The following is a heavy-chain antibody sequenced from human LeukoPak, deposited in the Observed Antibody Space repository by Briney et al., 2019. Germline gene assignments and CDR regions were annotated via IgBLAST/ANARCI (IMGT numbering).Heavy chain of an antibody. D-gene: IGHD3-16*02. CDR1: GFTFSSYA. CDR3: ARGAGGLRLGELSLWVGDAFDI. Sequence: GGSLRLSCAASGFTFSSYAMHWVRQAPGKGLEWVAVISYDGGNKYYADSVKGRFTISRDNSKNTLYLQMNSLRAEDTAVYYCARGAGGLRLGELSLWVGDAFDIWGQGTMVTVSS. CDR2: ISYDGGNK. J-gene: IGHJ3*02. V-gene: IGHV3-30*04.